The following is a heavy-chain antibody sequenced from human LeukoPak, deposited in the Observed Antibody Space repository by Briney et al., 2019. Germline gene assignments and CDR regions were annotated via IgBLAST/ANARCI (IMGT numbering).Heavy chain of an antibody. CDR3: ARSWSTIAAGWFDP. Sequence: GGSLRLSCAASGFTFSSYSMNWVRQAPGKGLEWVSYISSSSSTIYYADSVKGRFTISRDNAKNSLYLQMNSLRDEDTAVYYCARSWSTIAAGWFDPWGQGTLVTVSS. CDR1: GFTFSSYS. V-gene: IGHV3-48*02. J-gene: IGHJ5*02. CDR2: ISSSSSTI. D-gene: IGHD6-13*01.